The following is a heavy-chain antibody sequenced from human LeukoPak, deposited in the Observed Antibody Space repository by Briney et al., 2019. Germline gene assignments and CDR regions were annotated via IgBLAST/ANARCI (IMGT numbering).Heavy chain of an antibody. J-gene: IGHJ3*02. CDR3: ARRRSSTTGDAFDI. Sequence: GGSLRLSCAASGFTFDDYGMSWVRQAPGKGLEWVSGINWNGDSISYADSVSGRFTISRDNAKSSLYLQMNSLRAEDTALYSCARRRSSTTGDAFDIWGQGTMVTVSS. D-gene: IGHD2-2*01. CDR1: GFTFDDYG. V-gene: IGHV3-20*04. CDR2: INWNGDSI.